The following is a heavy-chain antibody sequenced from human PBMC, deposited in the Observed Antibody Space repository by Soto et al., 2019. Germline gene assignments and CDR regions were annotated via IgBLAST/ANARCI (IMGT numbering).Heavy chain of an antibody. D-gene: IGHD2-15*01. CDR2: IGAYNGNT. V-gene: IGHV1-18*01. J-gene: IGHJ6*02. CDR1: GYTFTSYG. CDR3: ARFSGGSYNTYYFYYGMDV. Sequence: WASVKVSCKASGYTFTSYGISWVRQAPGQGLDWMGWIGAYNGNTKCAQDLQGRVTMTTDTSTSTAYMELRSLRSDDTAVYYCARFSGGSYNTYYFYYGMDVWGQGTTVTVSS.